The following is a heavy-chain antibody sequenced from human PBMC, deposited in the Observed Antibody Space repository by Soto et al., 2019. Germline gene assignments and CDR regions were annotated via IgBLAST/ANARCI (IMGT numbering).Heavy chain of an antibody. CDR3: ARGVKYGAYSRWFDP. D-gene: IGHD4-17*01. J-gene: IGHJ5*02. Sequence: QVQLVQSGAEVKKPGASVKVSCKASGNTFTNYGINWVRQATGQGLEYLGWMNPNSGDTAYVQKFQGRVTMTWDTSITTAYMELRSLRSEDTAVYFCARGVKYGAYSRWFDPWGQGTLVTVSS. CDR1: GNTFTNYG. V-gene: IGHV1-8*01. CDR2: MNPNSGDT.